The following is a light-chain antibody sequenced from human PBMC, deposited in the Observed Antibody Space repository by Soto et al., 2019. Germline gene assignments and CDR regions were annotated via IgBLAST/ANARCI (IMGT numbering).Light chain of an antibody. CDR3: QQYSNWPPYT. CDR2: AAS. Sequence: EIVMTQSPATLSVSPGERATLSCRASQSVSSKLAWYQQKPGQAPRLLIYAASTRATGIPAEFSGSGSGTEFTLTITGLQSEDFAVYYCQQYSNWPPYTFGQGTKLEIK. CDR1: QSVSSK. V-gene: IGKV3-15*01. J-gene: IGKJ2*01.